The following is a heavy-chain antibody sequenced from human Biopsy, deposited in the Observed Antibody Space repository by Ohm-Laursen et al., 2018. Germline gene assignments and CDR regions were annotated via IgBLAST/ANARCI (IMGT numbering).Heavy chain of an antibody. V-gene: IGHV1-18*01. J-gene: IGHJ4*02. CDR1: GYTFTNYG. CDR3: ARDKYRSWNYFDN. D-gene: IGHD6-19*01. Sequence: SSVKVSCKSSGYTFTNYGINWVRQAPGQGLEWMGWTSVYNANTNYAQKFQGRVTMTRDTSISTAYMELSRLGSDDTAVYYCARDKYRSWNYFDNWGQGSLVTVSS. CDR2: TSVYNANT.